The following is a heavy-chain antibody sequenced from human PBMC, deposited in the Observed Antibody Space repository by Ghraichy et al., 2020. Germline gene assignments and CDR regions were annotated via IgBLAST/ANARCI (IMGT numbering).Heavy chain of an antibody. V-gene: IGHV3-7*03. CDR1: GFIFSSYW. CDR3: ARENGYDGDYFDY. Sequence: GGSLRLSCAASGFIFSSYWMSWVRQAPGKGLEWVANINQDESEKYYVDSVKGRFTISRDNAKNSVYLQMNSLRAEDTAVYYCARENGYDGDYFDYWGQGTLVTVSS. J-gene: IGHJ4*02. D-gene: IGHD3-3*01. CDR2: INQDESEK.